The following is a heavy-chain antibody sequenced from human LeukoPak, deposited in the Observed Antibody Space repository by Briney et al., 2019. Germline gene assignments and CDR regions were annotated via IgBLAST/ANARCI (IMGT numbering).Heavy chain of an antibody. J-gene: IGHJ4*02. V-gene: IGHV3-23*01. CDR2: ISGSGST. CDR3: AKDPPLIAVAPFDY. CDR1: GFTFSSYA. Sequence: GGSLRLSWAASGFTFSSYAMSWVRQAPGKGLEWVSAISGSGSTYYADSVKGRFTISRDNSKNTLYLQMNRLRAEDTAVDYCAKDPPLIAVAPFDYWGQGTLVTVSS. D-gene: IGHD6-19*01.